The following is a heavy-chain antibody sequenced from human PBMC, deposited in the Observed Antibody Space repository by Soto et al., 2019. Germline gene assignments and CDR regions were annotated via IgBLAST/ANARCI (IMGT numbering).Heavy chain of an antibody. CDR3: TRYSAYYDFWSGYYNPAAFDI. J-gene: IGHJ3*02. D-gene: IGHD3-3*01. CDR1: GYTFTSYG. V-gene: IGHV1-18*01. CDR2: ISAYNGNT. Sequence: ASVKVSCKASGYTFTSYGISWVRQAPGQGLEWMGWISAYNGNTNYAQKLQGRVNMNTDTSTSTANMELRSLRTDDTAVYNCTRYSAYYDFWSGYYNPAAFDIWGQGTMVTVSS.